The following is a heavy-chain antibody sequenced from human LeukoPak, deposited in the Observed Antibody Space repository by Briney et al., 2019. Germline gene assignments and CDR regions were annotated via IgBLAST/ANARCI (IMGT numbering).Heavy chain of an antibody. CDR1: GGSISTSNYY. Sequence: SETLSLTCTVSGGSISTSNYYWGWIRQPPGKGLEWIGYIYYSGSTNYNPSLKSRVTISVDTSKNQFSLKLSSVTAADTAVYYCARGPPQIWPQTHFDPWGQGTLVTVSS. CDR2: IYYSGST. CDR3: ARGPPQIWPQTHFDP. D-gene: IGHD5-18*01. J-gene: IGHJ5*02. V-gene: IGHV4-61*05.